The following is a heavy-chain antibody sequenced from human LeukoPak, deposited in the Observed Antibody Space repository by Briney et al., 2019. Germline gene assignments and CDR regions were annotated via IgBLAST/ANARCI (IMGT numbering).Heavy chain of an antibody. CDR3: ARNGYSYGWDC. D-gene: IGHD5-18*01. J-gene: IGHJ4*02. Sequence: PGGSLRLSCAASGFSLSNHWMTWVRKAPGKGLEWVANINDDGSEKYYADSVKGRFTISRDNAKNSLYLQMNSLRADDTADYYCARNGYSYGWDCWGQGTLVSVSS. CDR2: INDDGSEK. CDR1: GFSLSNHW. V-gene: IGHV3-7*01.